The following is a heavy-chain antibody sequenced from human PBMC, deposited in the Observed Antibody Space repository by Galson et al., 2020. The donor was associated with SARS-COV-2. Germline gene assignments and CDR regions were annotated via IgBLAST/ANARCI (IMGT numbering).Heavy chain of an antibody. J-gene: IGHJ3*02. D-gene: IGHD3-9*01. Sequence: GGSLRLSCKGSGYSFSNHWIGWARQMPGTGLDWVGFINPSDSDTRYSPTFQGQVTISADKSISTAYLQWSSLKASDSAIYYCTSAILPHAFDIWGQGTLVSVSS. CDR1: GYSFSNHW. V-gene: IGHV5-51*01. CDR2: INPSDSDT. CDR3: TSAILPHAFDI.